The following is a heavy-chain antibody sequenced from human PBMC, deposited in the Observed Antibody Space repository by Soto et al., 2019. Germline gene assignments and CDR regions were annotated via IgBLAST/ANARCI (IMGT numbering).Heavy chain of an antibody. CDR2: INHSGST. D-gene: IGHD5-18*01. V-gene: IGHV4-34*01. CDR1: GGSFSGYY. CDR3: ARVTWDTAIYFDY. J-gene: IGHJ4*02. Sequence: SETLSLTCAVCGGSFSGYYWSWIRQPPGKGLEWIGEINHSGSTNYNPSLKSRVTISVDTSKNQFSLKLSSVTAADTAVYYCARVTWDTAIYFDYWGQGTLVTVSS.